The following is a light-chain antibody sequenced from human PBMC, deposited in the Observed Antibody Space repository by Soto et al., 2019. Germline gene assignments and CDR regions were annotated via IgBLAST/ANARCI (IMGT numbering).Light chain of an antibody. CDR1: RSLSSN. Sequence: EIVLTQSPDTLSVSPGETATLSCRASRSLSSNLAWYQQKPGQAPRLLIYDASTRATGIPGRFSGSGSGTEFSLTISSLQSEDSAVYYCQEYNNWPPWTFG. V-gene: IGKV3-15*01. J-gene: IGKJ1*01. CDR2: DAS. CDR3: QEYNNWPPWT.